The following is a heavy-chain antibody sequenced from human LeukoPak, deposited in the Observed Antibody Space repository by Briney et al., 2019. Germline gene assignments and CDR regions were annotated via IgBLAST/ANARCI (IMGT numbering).Heavy chain of an antibody. V-gene: IGHV3-30*02. CDR1: GFTFSTYA. CDR2: IQFDGSSK. Sequence: PGGSLRLSCAASGFTFSTYAMHWVRQAPGKGLEWVAFIQFDGSSKYYADSVKGRFTISRDNPKNTLYLQMNSLRAEDTAVYYCAKGDTSWGQGTLVTVSS. D-gene: IGHD2/OR15-2a*01. CDR3: AKGDTS. J-gene: IGHJ4*02.